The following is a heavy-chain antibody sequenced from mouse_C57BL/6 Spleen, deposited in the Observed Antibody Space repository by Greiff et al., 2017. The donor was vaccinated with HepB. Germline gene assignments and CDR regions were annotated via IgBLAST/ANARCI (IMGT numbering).Heavy chain of an antibody. J-gene: IGHJ3*01. Sequence: VQLKQSGAELVRPGASVKLSCTASGFNIKDDYMHWVKQRPEQGLEWIGWIDPENGDTEYASKFQGKATITADTSSNTAYLQLSSLTSEDTAVYYCTRSPFAYWGQGTLVTVSA. CDR3: TRSPFAY. CDR1: GFNIKDDY. V-gene: IGHV14-4*01. CDR2: IDPENGDT.